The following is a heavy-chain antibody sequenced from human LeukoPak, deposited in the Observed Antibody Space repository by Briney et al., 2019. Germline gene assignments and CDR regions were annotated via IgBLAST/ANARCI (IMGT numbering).Heavy chain of an antibody. CDR1: GYRFTTYW. V-gene: IGHV5-51*01. D-gene: IGHD2-2*01. CDR3: ARQGSCDSTRCYVYYHSGMDV. Sequence: GESLKISCKGSGYRFTTYWIGWVRQMPGKGLEWMGIINPDNSDTRYSPSFQGQVTTSADKSTSTAYLQWSSLKTSDTAMYYCARQGSCDSTRCYVYYHSGMDVWGQGTTVTVFS. J-gene: IGHJ6*02. CDR2: INPDNSDT.